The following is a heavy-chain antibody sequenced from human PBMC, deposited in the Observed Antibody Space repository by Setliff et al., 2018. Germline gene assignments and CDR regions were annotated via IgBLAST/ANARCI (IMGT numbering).Heavy chain of an antibody. V-gene: IGHV4-34*01. CDR3: ARVLVLGYNWFDP. CDR1: GESFSGYF. J-gene: IGHJ5*02. CDR2: ISHSGNT. D-gene: IGHD3-10*01. Sequence: TCAVYGESFSGYFWSWIRQTPEKGLEWIGEISHSGNTNYNPSFKSRVTISIDTSKNQFSLKVNSVTAADTAVYFCARVLVLGYNWFDPWGQGTLVTVSS.